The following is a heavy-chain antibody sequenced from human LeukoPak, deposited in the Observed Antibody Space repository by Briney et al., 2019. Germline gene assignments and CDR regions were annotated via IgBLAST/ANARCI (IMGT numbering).Heavy chain of an antibody. CDR1: GFTFSHYW. Sequence: GGSLRLSCAASGFTFSHYWMSWVRQAPGKGLGWVATIKQDGSEKNYVDSVKGRFTVSRDNAKNSLHLQMNSLRAEDTAVYYCARIGLVRTFDYWGQGALVTVSS. CDR2: IKQDGSEK. D-gene: IGHD3/OR15-3a*01. J-gene: IGHJ4*02. CDR3: ARIGLVRTFDY. V-gene: IGHV3-7*01.